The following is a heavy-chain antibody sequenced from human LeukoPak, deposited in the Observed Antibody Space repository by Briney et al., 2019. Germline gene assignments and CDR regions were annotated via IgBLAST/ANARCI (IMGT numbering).Heavy chain of an antibody. CDR2: ISYTGTYI. CDR1: GFTFSNYN. D-gene: IGHD1-26*01. V-gene: IGHV3-21*04. CDR3: VRDRGTYRPIDY. J-gene: IGHJ4*02. Sequence: PGGSLRLSCAASGFTFSNYNMNWVRQAPGKGLEWVSSISYTGTYIYYADSVKGRFTISRDNAQNSLYLQMNSLRAEDTAIYYCVRDRGTYRPIDYWGQGTLVTVSS.